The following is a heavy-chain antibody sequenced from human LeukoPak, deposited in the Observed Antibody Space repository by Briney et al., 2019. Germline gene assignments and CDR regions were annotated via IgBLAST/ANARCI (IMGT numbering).Heavy chain of an antibody. CDR2: IYYSGST. CDR1: GGSISSYY. CDR3: AREGGYDSSGYDHFDY. D-gene: IGHD3-22*01. Sequence: PSETLSLTCTVSGGSISSYYWSWIRQPPGKGLEWIGYIYYSGSTYYNPSLKSRVTISVDTSKNQFSLKLSSVTAADTAVYYCAREGGYDSSGYDHFDYWGQGTLVTVSS. V-gene: IGHV4-59*12. J-gene: IGHJ4*02.